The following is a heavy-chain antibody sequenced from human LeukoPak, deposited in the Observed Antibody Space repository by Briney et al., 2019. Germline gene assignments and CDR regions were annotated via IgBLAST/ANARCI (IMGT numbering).Heavy chain of an antibody. V-gene: IGHV1-69*06. CDR2: IIPIFGTA. CDR3: ARDRAVGATNTPDY. J-gene: IGHJ4*02. Sequence: ASVKVSCKASGGTFSSYAISWVRQAPGQGLEWMGGIIPIFGTANYAQKFQGRVTITADKSTSTAYMELSSLRSEDTAVYYCARDRAVGATNTPDYWGQGTLVTVSS. CDR1: GGTFSSYA. D-gene: IGHD1-26*01.